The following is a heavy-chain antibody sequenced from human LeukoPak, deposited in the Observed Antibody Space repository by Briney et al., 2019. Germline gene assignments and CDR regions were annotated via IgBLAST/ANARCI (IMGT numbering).Heavy chain of an antibody. CDR3: ARANYYGSGKKDLDY. D-gene: IGHD3-10*01. CDR2: MNPNSGNT. Sequence: ASVKVSCKAPGYTFTTYDINWVRQATGQGLEWMGWMNPNSGNTGYAQKIQGRVTMTRNTSMSTAYTELSSLRSEDTAVYYCARANYYGSGKKDLDYWGQGTLVTVSS. V-gene: IGHV1-8*01. CDR1: GYTFTTYD. J-gene: IGHJ4*02.